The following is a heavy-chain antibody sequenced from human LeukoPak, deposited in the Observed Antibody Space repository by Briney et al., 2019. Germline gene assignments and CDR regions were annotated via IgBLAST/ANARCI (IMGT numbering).Heavy chain of an antibody. D-gene: IGHD2-15*01. CDR3: ARADYCSGGSCYSVGLSWFDP. J-gene: IGHJ5*02. Sequence: SETLSLTCSVSGGSISSLYWSWIRQPPGKGLEWIGYIYYSGSTNYNPSLKSRVTISVDTSKNQFSLKLSSVTAADTAVYYCARADYCSGGSCYSVGLSWFDPWGQGTLVTVSS. CDR2: IYYSGST. CDR1: GGSISSLY. V-gene: IGHV4-59*01.